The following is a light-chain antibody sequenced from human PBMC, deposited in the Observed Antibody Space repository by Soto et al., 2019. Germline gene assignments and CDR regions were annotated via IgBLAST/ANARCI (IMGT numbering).Light chain of an antibody. J-gene: IGLJ3*02. CDR1: SGSVSTGHY. CDR3: LLYLGGGNGE. V-gene: IGLV8-61*01. Sequence: QAVVTQEASVSVSPGGTVTLTCGLNSGSVSTGHYPTWYQQTPGQAPRTLIYNTNLRSSGVPGRFSGSILGNKGALTITGAQADAESDYHSLLYLGGGNGEFGGGTQLTVL. CDR2: NTN.